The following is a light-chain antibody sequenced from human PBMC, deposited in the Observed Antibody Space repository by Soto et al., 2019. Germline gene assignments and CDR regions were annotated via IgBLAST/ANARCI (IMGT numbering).Light chain of an antibody. CDR1: SSNIGAGYD. Sequence: QSVLTQPPSVSGAPGQRVTISCTGSSSNIGAGYDVHWYQQLPGTAPKLLIYGNSNRPSGVPDRFSGSKSGTSASLDITGLQAEDEADYYCQSYDGSLSGYVFGGGTKLTVL. V-gene: IGLV1-40*01. J-gene: IGLJ2*01. CDR2: GNS. CDR3: QSYDGSLSGYV.